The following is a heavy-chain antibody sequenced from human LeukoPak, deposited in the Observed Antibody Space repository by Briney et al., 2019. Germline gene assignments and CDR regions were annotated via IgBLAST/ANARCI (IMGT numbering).Heavy chain of an antibody. Sequence: GASLQVSCQASGYTFTSYGICWVRQAPGQGLEWMGWISAYNGNTTYAQMLLGRVTMTTDTSTSTAYMELRSLRSDDTAVYYCAREVEYYYDSSGYYYWGQGTLVTVSS. V-gene: IGHV1-18*01. CDR3: AREVEYYYDSSGYYY. CDR1: GYTFTSYG. D-gene: IGHD3-22*01. J-gene: IGHJ4*02. CDR2: ISAYNGNT.